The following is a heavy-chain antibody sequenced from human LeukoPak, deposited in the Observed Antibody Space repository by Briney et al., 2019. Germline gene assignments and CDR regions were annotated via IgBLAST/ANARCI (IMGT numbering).Heavy chain of an antibody. V-gene: IGHV3-7*01. CDR3: ARAKGYTSSYSFDY. CDR2: IKQDGSEK. Sequence: GGSLRLSCAASGFTFSSYWMSWVRQAPGKGLEWVANIKQDGSEKYYVDSVKGRFTISRDNAKASLYLQMNSLRAEDTAVYYCARAKGYTSSYSFDYWGQGILVTVSS. CDR1: GFTFSSYW. D-gene: IGHD2-2*01. J-gene: IGHJ4*02.